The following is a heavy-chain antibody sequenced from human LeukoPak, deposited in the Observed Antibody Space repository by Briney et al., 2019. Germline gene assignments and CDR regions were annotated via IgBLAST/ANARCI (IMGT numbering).Heavy chain of an antibody. D-gene: IGHD3-22*01. CDR3: ARPRGYYYDSSGYYYGY. CDR2: IYYSGST. CDR1: GGSISSSSYY. V-gene: IGHV4-39*07. Sequence: PETLSLTCTVSGGSISSSSYYWGWIRQPPGKGLEWIGSIYYSGSTNYNPSLKSRVTISVDTSKNQFSLKLSSVTAADTAVYYCARPRGYYYDSSGYYYGYWGQGTLVTVSS. J-gene: IGHJ4*02.